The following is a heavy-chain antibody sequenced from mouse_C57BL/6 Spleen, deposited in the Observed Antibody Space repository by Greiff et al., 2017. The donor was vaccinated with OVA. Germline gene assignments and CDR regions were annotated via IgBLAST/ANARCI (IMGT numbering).Heavy chain of an antibody. CDR1: GYASSSSW. Sequence: VQLQQSGPDLVKPGASVKISCKASGYASSSSWMNWVKQRPGKGLEWIGRIYPGDGDTNYNGKFKGKATLTADKSSSTAYMQLSSLTSEDSAVYFCARGCRPVDAMDYWGQGISVTVSS. J-gene: IGHJ4*01. CDR3: ARGCRPVDAMDY. CDR2: IYPGDGDT. V-gene: IGHV1-82*01.